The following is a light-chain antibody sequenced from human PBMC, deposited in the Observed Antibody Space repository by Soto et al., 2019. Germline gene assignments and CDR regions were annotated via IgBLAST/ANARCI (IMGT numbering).Light chain of an antibody. CDR2: GAS. Sequence: EIVLTQSPGTLSLSPGERATLSCRASQSVSSSYLAWYQQKPGQAPRLLIYGASSRATGIPDRFSGSGSGTDFTITIRRMETEDFAVYYCQKYGSSPTWTFGQVTRLEIK. J-gene: IGKJ5*01. V-gene: IGKV3-20*01. CDR1: QSVSSSY. CDR3: QKYGSSPTWT.